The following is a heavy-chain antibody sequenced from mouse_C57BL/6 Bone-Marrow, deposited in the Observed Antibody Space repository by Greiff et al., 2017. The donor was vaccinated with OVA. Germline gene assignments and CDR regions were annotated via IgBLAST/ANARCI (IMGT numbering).Heavy chain of an antibody. J-gene: IGHJ4*01. CDR2: IYPRSGNT. V-gene: IGHV1-81*01. CDR3: ARGGLGRRDY. CDR1: GYTFTSYG. Sequence: QVQLQQSGAELARPGASVKLSCKASGYTFTSYGISWVKQRTGQGLEWIGEIYPRSGNTYYNEKFKGKATLTADKSSSTAYMELRRLTSEDSAVYFCARGGLGRRDYWGQGTSVTVSS. D-gene: IGHD4-1*01.